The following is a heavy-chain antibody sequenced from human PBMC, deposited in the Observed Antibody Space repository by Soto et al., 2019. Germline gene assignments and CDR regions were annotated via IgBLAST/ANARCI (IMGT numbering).Heavy chain of an antibody. V-gene: IGHV4-34*01. D-gene: IGHD6-13*01. J-gene: IGHJ4*02. Sequence: SETLSLTCAVYGGSFSGYYWSWIRQPPGKGLEWIGEINHSGSTNYNPSLKSRVTISVDTSKNQFSLKLSSVTAADTAVYYCARGDRQQLVLGSSGWALFDYWGQGTLVTVSS. CDR3: ARGDRQQLVLGSSGWALFDY. CDR1: GGSFSGYY. CDR2: INHSGST.